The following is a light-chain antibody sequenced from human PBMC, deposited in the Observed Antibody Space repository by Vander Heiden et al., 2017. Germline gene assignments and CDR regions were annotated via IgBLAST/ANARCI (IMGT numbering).Light chain of an antibody. CDR1: QSISSW. J-gene: IGKJ1*01. Sequence: DIQMTQSPSTLSASVGDRVTITCRASQSISSWLAWYQQKPGKAPKLLIYKASRLERGVPSRFSGSGSETEFTLTKSSLHPDDFATYYGQQDNSYWTFGQGTKVEIK. CDR3: QQDNSYWT. V-gene: IGKV1-5*03. CDR2: KAS.